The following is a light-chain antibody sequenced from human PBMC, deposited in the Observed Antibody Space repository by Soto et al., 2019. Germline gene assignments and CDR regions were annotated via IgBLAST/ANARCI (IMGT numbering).Light chain of an antibody. Sequence: QSLLTQPRSVSGSPGQSVTISCSGTSSDVGGYNYVSWYQQHPGKAPKFMIYDVSKRPSGVPDRFSGSKSGNTASLTISGLQAEDEADYYCCSYAGTNTFDVFGTGTKVTVL. CDR3: CSYAGTNTFDV. CDR1: SSDVGGYNY. CDR2: DVS. V-gene: IGLV2-11*01. J-gene: IGLJ1*01.